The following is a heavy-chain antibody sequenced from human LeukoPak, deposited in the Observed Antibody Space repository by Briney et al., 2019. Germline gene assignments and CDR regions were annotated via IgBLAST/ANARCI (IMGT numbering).Heavy chain of an antibody. D-gene: IGHD3-22*01. Sequence: ASVKVSCKASGYTFTSYGISWVRQAPGQGLEWMGWISAYNGNTTYAQKLQGRVTMTTDTSTSTAYMELRSLRSDDTAVYYCARDLRYYYDSSGYYYGWFDPWGQGTLVTVSS. CDR1: GYTFTSYG. CDR2: ISAYNGNT. V-gene: IGHV1-18*01. J-gene: IGHJ5*02. CDR3: ARDLRYYYDSSGYYYGWFDP.